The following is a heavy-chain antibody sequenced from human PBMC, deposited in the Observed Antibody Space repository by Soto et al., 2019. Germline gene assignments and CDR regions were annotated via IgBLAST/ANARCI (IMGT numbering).Heavy chain of an antibody. Sequence: LCGGSISSGDYYWSWIRQPPGKGLGWIGYIDYSGSTYYNPSLRSRLTISVDTSKNQFSLKLSSVTAADTAVYYCARGGRTIFGRYFDYWGQGTLVTVSS. CDR2: IDYSGST. CDR3: ARGGRTIFGRYFDY. J-gene: IGHJ4*02. D-gene: IGHD3-3*01. V-gene: IGHV4-30-4*01. CDR1: GGSISSGDYY.